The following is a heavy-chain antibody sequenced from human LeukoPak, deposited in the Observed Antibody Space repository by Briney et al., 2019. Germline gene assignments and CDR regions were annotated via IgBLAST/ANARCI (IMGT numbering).Heavy chain of an antibody. Sequence: GGSLRLSCAASGFTFSSYSMNWVRQAPGKGLEWVSSISSSSSYIYYADSVKGRFTISRDNAKNSLYLQMNSLRAEDTAVYYCARDSRYYDSSGYYYDPIYWGQGTLVTVSS. CDR2: ISSSSSYI. CDR1: GFTFSSYS. J-gene: IGHJ4*02. D-gene: IGHD3-22*01. V-gene: IGHV3-21*01. CDR3: ARDSRYYDSSGYYYDPIY.